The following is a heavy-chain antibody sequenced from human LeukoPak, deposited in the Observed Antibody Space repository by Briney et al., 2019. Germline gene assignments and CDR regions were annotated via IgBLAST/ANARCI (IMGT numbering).Heavy chain of an antibody. CDR3: AREVVVPAAVDY. V-gene: IGHV3-21*01. CDR2: ISSSSSYI. Sequence: PGGSLRLSCAASGLTFSSYSMNWVRQAPGKGLEWVSSISSSSSYIYYADSVKGRFTISRDNAKNSLYLQMNSLRAEDTAVYYCAREVVVPAAVDYWGQGTLVTVSS. D-gene: IGHD2-2*01. J-gene: IGHJ4*02. CDR1: GLTFSSYS.